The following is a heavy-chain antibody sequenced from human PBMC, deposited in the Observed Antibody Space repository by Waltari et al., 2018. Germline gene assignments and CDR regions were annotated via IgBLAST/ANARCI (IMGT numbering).Heavy chain of an antibody. D-gene: IGHD1-1*01. CDR3: ATSIGASVGTAAFDV. Sequence: QLQLQESGPRLVRPSETLSLICRVSGVSITSNRHYWAWIRQSPGQGLEWIGTVSYSGTTYISQSLKCGVSVSRDTSKNQVALILGSVTAADMAVYYCATSIGASVGTAAFDVWGQGTMVTVSS. CDR1: GVSITSNRHY. V-gene: IGHV4-39*01. J-gene: IGHJ3*01. CDR2: VSYSGTT.